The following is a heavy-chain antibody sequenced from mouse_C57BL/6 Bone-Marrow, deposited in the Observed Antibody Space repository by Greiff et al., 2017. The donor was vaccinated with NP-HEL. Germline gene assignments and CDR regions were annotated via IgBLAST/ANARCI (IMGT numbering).Heavy chain of an antibody. CDR3: SRFDGYYGVDY. J-gene: IGHJ2*01. Sequence: VQLQQSGAELVRPGTSVKMSCKASGYTFTNYWIGWAKQRPGHGLEWIGDIYPGGGYTNYNAKFKGKATLTADKSSTTAYMQFSSLTSEDSAIYYCSRFDGYYGVDYWGQGTTLTVSA. CDR1: GYTFTNYW. V-gene: IGHV1-63*01. CDR2: IYPGGGYT. D-gene: IGHD2-3*01.